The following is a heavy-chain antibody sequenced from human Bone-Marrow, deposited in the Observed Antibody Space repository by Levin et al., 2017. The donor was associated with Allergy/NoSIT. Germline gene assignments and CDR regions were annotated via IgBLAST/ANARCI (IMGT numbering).Heavy chain of an antibody. D-gene: IGHD2-2*01. CDR3: AREVAYHGPSDYSGMDV. CDR1: GGSISSSSYY. Sequence: SETLSLTCTVSGGSISSSSYYWGWIRQPPGKGLEWIGTIYYSGSTYYNPSLKSRVTISIDMSKNQFSLKLSSVTAADTAVYYCAREVAYHGPSDYSGMDVWGQGTTVTVSS. CDR2: IYYSGST. J-gene: IGHJ6*02. V-gene: IGHV4-39*07.